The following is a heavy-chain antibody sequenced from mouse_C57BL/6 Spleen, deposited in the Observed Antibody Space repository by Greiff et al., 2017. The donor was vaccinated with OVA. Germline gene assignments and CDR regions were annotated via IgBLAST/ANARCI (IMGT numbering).Heavy chain of an antibody. V-gene: IGHV7-1*01. CDR2: SRNKANDYTT. CDR3: ARDTGYAMDY. Sequence: EVQGVESGGGLVQSGRSLRLSCATSGFTFSDFYMEWVRQAPGKGLEWIAASRNKANDYTTEYSASVKGRFIVSRDTSQSILYTQMNALRSEDTAIYYCARDTGYAMDYWGQGTSVTVSA. J-gene: IGHJ4*01. D-gene: IGHD4-1*01. CDR1: GFTFSDFY.